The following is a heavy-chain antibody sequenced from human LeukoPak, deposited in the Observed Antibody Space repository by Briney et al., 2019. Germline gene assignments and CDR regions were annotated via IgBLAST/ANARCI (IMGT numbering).Heavy chain of an antibody. CDR1: GFTFSSYG. CDR3: AKDVSGSYDYFDY. Sequence: GGSLRLSCAASGFTFSSYGMHWVRQAPGKGLEWVAFIRYDGSNKYYADSVKGRFTISRDNSKNTLYLQMNSLRAEGTAVYYCAKDVSGSYDYFDYWGQGTLVTVSS. D-gene: IGHD1-26*01. J-gene: IGHJ4*02. V-gene: IGHV3-30*02. CDR2: IRYDGSNK.